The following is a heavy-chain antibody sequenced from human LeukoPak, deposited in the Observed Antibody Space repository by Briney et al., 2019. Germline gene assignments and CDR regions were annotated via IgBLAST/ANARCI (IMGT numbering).Heavy chain of an antibody. CDR1: GGTFSSYA. D-gene: IGHD2-15*01. V-gene: IGHV1-69*13. Sequence: SVKVSCKASGGTFSSYAISCVRQAPGQGLEWVGGIIPIFGTAKYAQKFQGRVTITADESTSTAYMELSSLRSEDTAVYYGARSEELGYCSGGSCYSADYWGQGTLVTVSS. J-gene: IGHJ4*02. CDR2: IIPIFGTA. CDR3: ARSEELGYCSGGSCYSADY.